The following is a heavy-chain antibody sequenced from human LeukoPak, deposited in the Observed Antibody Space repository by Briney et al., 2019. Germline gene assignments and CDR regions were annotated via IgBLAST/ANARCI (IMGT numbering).Heavy chain of an antibody. CDR2: INGSGGST. D-gene: IGHD4-17*01. J-gene: IGHJ3*02. CDR1: GFTFSSYA. CDR3: AKSPNDYGDYPTLRSFDI. V-gene: IGHV3-23*01. Sequence: PRGSVRLSCAASGFTFSSYAMNWVRQAPGKGLEGVSAINGSGGSTYYADSVKGRFTISRDNSKNTLYLQMNNLRAGDTAVYYCAKSPNDYGDYPTLRSFDIWGQGTMVTVSS.